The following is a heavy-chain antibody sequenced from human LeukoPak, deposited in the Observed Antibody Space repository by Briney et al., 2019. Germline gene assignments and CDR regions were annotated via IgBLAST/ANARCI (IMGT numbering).Heavy chain of an antibody. CDR2: IYYSGST. CDR3: ARDRIPPRVAFDI. D-gene: IGHD2/OR15-2a*01. J-gene: IGHJ3*02. CDR1: GGSISSHY. V-gene: IGHV4-59*11. Sequence: SETLSLTCAVSGGSISSHYWCWIRQPPGKGLEWIGYIYYSGSTNYNPSLKSRVTISVDTSKNQFSLKLSSVTAADTAVYYCARDRIPPRVAFDIWGQGTMVTVSS.